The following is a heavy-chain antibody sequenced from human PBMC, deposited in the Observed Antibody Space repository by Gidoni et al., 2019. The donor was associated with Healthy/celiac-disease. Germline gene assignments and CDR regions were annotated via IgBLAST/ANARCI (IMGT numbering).Heavy chain of an antibody. CDR1: GFTFSSYA. J-gene: IGHJ4*02. CDR3: AITPNRSSLGFLFDY. Sequence: CPDSGFTFSSYAMRWVRQAPGKGLEWVSAISGSGGSTYYADSVKGRFTISRDKSKNTLYLQMNSLRAEDTAVYYCAITPNRSSLGFLFDYWGQGTLVTVSS. V-gene: IGHV3-23*01. D-gene: IGHD6-13*01. CDR2: ISGSGGST.